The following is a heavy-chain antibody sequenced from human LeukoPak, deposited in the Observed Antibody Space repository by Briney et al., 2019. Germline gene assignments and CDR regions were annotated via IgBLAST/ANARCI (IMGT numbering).Heavy chain of an antibody. V-gene: IGHV3-7*01. D-gene: IGHD1-26*01. Sequence: GGSLRLSCAASGFTFSNYWMGWVRQAPGKRPEWVANMNIDGSEKYYADSVKGRFSISRDNARNSVYLQMASLRVEDAAVYYCARDPVEWELLLDYWGQGTLVAVSS. J-gene: IGHJ4*02. CDR2: MNIDGSEK. CDR1: GFTFSNYW. CDR3: ARDPVEWELLLDY.